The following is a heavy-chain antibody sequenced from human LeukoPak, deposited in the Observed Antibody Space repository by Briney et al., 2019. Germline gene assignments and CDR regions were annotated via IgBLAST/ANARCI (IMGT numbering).Heavy chain of an antibody. Sequence: GSLRLSCAASAVTVTNYAITCVRQAPGKGLGWVSGISISGGSTDYADSVKGRSTISRDSTKHTLYLQMNSLRAEDTAVYYCAKVPDGNKVEYWGQGTLVTVSS. CDR3: AKVPDGNKVEY. J-gene: IGHJ4*02. V-gene: IGHV3-23*01. CDR2: ISISGGST. CDR1: AVTVTNYA. D-gene: IGHD2/OR15-2a*01.